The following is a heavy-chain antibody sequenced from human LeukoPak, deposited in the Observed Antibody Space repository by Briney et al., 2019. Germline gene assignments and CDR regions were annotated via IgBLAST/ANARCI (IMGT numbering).Heavy chain of an antibody. Sequence: GGSLRLSCAASGFTFSSYAMSWVRQAPGKGLEWVSAISGSGGSTYYADSVKGRFTISRGNSKNTLYLQMNSLRAEDTAVYYCAKDLKGVAPTVTTFDYWGQGTLVTVSS. CDR3: AKDLKGVAPTVTTFDY. CDR1: GFTFSSYA. CDR2: ISGSGGST. V-gene: IGHV3-23*01. J-gene: IGHJ4*02. D-gene: IGHD4-17*01.